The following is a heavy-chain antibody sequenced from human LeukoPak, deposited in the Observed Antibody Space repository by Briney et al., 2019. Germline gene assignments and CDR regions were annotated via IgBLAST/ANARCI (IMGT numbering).Heavy chain of an antibody. J-gene: IGHJ2*01. CDR2: ISGSGGST. CDR1: GFTFSSYA. CDR3: AKVIREKRYSYGYPGVSWYFDL. Sequence: GGSLRLSCAASGFTFSSYAMSWVRQAPGKGLEWVSAISGSGGSTYYADSVKGRFTISRDNSKNTLYLQMNSLRAEDTAVYYCAKVIREKRYSYGYPGVSWYFDLWGRGTLVTVSS. D-gene: IGHD5-18*01. V-gene: IGHV3-23*01.